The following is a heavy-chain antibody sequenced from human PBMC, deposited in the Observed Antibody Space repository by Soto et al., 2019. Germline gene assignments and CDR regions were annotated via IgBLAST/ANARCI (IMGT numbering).Heavy chain of an antibody. CDR2: ISWNSGSI. CDR3: AKIDYGDYFDY. V-gene: IGHV3-9*01. CDR1: GFTFDDYA. D-gene: IGHD4-17*01. J-gene: IGHJ4*02. Sequence: GGSLRLSCAASGFTFDDYAMHWVRQAPGKGLEWVSGISWNSGSIGYADSVKGRFTISRDNAKNSLYLQMNSLRAEDTALYYCAKIDYGDYFDYWGQGTLVTVSS.